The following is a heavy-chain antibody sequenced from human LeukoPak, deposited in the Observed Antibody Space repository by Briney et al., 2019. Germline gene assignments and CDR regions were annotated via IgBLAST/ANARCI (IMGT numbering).Heavy chain of an antibody. J-gene: IGHJ4*02. Sequence: GSLRLSCAASGFTFSSYSMNWVRQPPGKGLEWIGTIYYSGSTYYNPSLKSRVTISVDTSKNQFSLKLSSVTAADTAVYYCARDARVGTRYFDYWGQGTLVTVSS. CDR2: IYYSGST. CDR1: GFTFSSYS. CDR3: ARDARVGTRYFDY. D-gene: IGHD4-23*01. V-gene: IGHV4-39*07.